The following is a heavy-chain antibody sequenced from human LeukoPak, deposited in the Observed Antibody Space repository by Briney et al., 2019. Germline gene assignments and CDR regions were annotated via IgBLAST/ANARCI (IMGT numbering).Heavy chain of an antibody. D-gene: IGHD3-3*01. CDR2: MNPNSGNT. Sequence: ASVKVSCKASGYTFTSYDINWVRQATGQGLEWMGWMNPNSGNTGYAQKLQGRVTMTTDTSTSTAYMELRSLRSDDTAVYYCARARFIDYWGQGTLVTASS. CDR1: GYTFTSYD. J-gene: IGHJ4*02. V-gene: IGHV1-8*02. CDR3: ARARFIDY.